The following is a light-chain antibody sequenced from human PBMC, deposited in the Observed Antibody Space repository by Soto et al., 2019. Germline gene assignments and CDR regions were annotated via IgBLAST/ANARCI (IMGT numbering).Light chain of an antibody. V-gene: IGKV3-11*01. CDR1: QSIGSY. Sequence: EIVLTQSPDTLSLSPGERATLFCRASQSIGSYLVRFQQKPGQAPRLLFYDASKRATDIPARFSGSGSGTDFTLTISSLEPEDFAVYYCQQRSIWPLTFGPGTKVDVK. CDR3: QQRSIWPLT. J-gene: IGKJ3*01. CDR2: DAS.